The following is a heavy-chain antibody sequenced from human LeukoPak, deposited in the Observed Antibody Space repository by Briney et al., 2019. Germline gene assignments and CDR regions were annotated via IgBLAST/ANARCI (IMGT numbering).Heavy chain of an antibody. V-gene: IGHV1-2*02. CDR1: GYTFTGYY. CDR3: ARATPLPSSGYYAY. D-gene: IGHD3-22*01. CDR2: INPNSGGT. Sequence: VASVKVSCKTSGYTFTGYYMHWVRQAPRQGLEWMGWINPNSGGTNYAQKFQGRVTMTRDTSISTAYMELSRLRSDDTAVYYCARATPLPSSGYYAYWGQGTLVTVSS. J-gene: IGHJ4*02.